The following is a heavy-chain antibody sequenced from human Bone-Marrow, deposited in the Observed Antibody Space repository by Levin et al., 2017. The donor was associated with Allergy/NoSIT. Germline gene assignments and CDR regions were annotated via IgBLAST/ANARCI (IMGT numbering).Heavy chain of an antibody. D-gene: IGHD6-19*01. Sequence: PGESLKISCVASGFTFSTYSMNWVRQAPGKGLEWLSRITKTSSTINYADSVRGRFTISRDNARNSLFLQMNSLRDEDTAVYYCVRLYTSGWYLDYWGQGTLVTVSS. CDR1: GFTFSTYS. CDR2: ITKTSSTI. J-gene: IGHJ4*02. CDR3: VRLYTSGWYLDY. V-gene: IGHV3-48*02.